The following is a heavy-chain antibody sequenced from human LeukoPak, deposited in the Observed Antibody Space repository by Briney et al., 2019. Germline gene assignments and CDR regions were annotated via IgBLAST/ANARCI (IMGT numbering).Heavy chain of an antibody. CDR2: LYSGGGT. Sequence: GGSLRLSCAVSGFTVSSNSMSWVRQAPGKGLEWVSILYSGGGTDYADSVKGRFTISRDNSKNTLYLGVNSLRVEDTAVYYCAREYCSGGSCYRRQYYFDYWGQGTLVTVSS. D-gene: IGHD2-15*01. V-gene: IGHV3-53*01. CDR3: AREYCSGGSCYRRQYYFDY. J-gene: IGHJ4*02. CDR1: GFTVSSNS.